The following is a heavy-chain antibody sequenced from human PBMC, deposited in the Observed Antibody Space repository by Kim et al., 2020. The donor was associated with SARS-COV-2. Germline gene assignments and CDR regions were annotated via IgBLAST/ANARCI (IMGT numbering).Heavy chain of an antibody. D-gene: IGHD2-15*01. Sequence: GGSLRLSCAASGFTFSSYAMHWVRQAPGKGLEWVAVISYDGSNKYYADSVKGRFTISRDNSKNTLYLQMNSLRAEDTAVYYCARDFLVVVVAATTWFDPWGQGTLVTVSS. CDR1: GFTFSSYA. J-gene: IGHJ5*02. V-gene: IGHV3-30*04. CDR3: ARDFLVVVVAATTWFDP. CDR2: ISYDGSNK.